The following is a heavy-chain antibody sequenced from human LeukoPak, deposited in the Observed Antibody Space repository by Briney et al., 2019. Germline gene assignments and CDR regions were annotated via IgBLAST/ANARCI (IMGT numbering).Heavy chain of an antibody. CDR2: MSTSGST. Sequence: SETLSLICTVSGGSISSYYWSWIRLPAGKGLEWIGRMSTSGSTGYNPSLRIRLTMSIDTSRNQFSLSLRSVTAADTAVYYCAREDVSSTWFYYFDSWGQGILVTVSS. D-gene: IGHD6-13*01. V-gene: IGHV4-4*07. CDR1: GGSISSYY. CDR3: AREDVSSTWFYYFDS. J-gene: IGHJ4*02.